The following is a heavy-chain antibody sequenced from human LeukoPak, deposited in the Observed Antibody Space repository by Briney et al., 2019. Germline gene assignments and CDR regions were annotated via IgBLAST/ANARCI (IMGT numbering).Heavy chain of an antibody. Sequence: GGSLRLSCAAPGFTVSTNYMNWVRQAPGKGLEWVSAISGSGGSTYYADSVKGRFTISRDNSKNTLYLQMNSLRAEDTAVYYCAARIAARPDLDYWGQGTLVTVSS. CDR2: ISGSGGST. CDR1: GFTVSTNY. CDR3: AARIAARPDLDY. J-gene: IGHJ4*02. D-gene: IGHD6-6*01. V-gene: IGHV3-23*01.